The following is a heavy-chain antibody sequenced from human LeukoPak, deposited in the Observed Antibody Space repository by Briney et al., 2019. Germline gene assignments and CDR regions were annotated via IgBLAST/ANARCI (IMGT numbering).Heavy chain of an antibody. Sequence: SETLSLTCAVYGGSFSGYYWSWIRQPPGKGLEWIGEINHSGSTNYNPSLKSRLTTSVDTSKNQFSLKLSSVTAADTAVYYCARGLAPPYDYVWGSYRTRGIGYFDYWGQGTLVTVSS. CDR2: INHSGST. CDR3: ARGLAPPYDYVWGSYRTRGIGYFDY. CDR1: GGSFSGYY. J-gene: IGHJ4*02. V-gene: IGHV4-34*01. D-gene: IGHD3-16*02.